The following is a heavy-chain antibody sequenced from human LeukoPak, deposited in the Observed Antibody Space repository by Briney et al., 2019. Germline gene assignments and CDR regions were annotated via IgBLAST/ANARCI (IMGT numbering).Heavy chain of an antibody. CDR2: IRRGANSYTT. CDR3: SRDGGEGGNSAFDI. Sequence: PGRSLRLSCAASGFTFSSYAMHWVRQAPGKGLEWVGRIRRGANSYTTEYAASVKGRFTISRDDSRNSLYLHMNSLKTEDTAVYHCSRDGGEGGNSAFDIWGQGTMVTVSS. D-gene: IGHD3-16*01. CDR1: GFTFSSYA. V-gene: IGHV3-72*01. J-gene: IGHJ3*02.